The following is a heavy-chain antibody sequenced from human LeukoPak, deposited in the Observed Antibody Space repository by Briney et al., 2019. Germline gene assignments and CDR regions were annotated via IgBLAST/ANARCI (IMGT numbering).Heavy chain of an antibody. J-gene: IGHJ4*02. Sequence: SETLSLTCTVSGASISSYYWSWVRQPPGKGREWIGYIYTSGSTNYNPSLKSRVTISVDPSKNQFSLKLSSVTAADTAVYYCARRNGGNSGPFDYWGQGTLVTVSS. CDR1: GASISSYY. D-gene: IGHD4-23*01. CDR3: ARRNGGNSGPFDY. V-gene: IGHV4-4*09. CDR2: IYTSGST.